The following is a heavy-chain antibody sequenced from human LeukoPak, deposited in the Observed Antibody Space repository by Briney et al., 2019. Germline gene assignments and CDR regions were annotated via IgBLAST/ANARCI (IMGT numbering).Heavy chain of an antibody. V-gene: IGHV4-39*01. CDR1: GGSISSGDYY. CDR3: ARWYSSSFDY. CDR2: IYYSGST. D-gene: IGHD6-6*01. Sequence: SETLSLTCTVSGGSISSGDYYWGWIRQPPGKGLEWVGTIYYSGSTYYNPSLRSRVTISADTSKNQFSLKLSSVTAADTAVYYCARWYSSSFDYWGQGTLVTVSS. J-gene: IGHJ4*02.